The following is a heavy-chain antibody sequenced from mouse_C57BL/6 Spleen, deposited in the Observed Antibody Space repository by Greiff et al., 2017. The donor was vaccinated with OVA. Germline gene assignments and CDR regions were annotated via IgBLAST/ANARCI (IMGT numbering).Heavy chain of an antibody. Sequence: EVKLMESGGGLVKPGGSLKLSCAASGFTFSSYAMSWVRQTPEKRLEWVATISDGGSYTYYPDNVKGRFTISRDNAKNNLYLQMSHLKSEDTAMYYCAREGAYAFAYWGQGTLVTVSA. CDR3: AREGAYAFAY. J-gene: IGHJ3*01. V-gene: IGHV5-4*01. CDR2: ISDGGSYT. CDR1: GFTFSSYA. D-gene: IGHD1-1*01.